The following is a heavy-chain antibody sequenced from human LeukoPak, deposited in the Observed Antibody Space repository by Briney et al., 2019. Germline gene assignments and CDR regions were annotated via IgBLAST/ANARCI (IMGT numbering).Heavy chain of an antibody. J-gene: IGHJ4*02. CDR2: ISGGSSTI. V-gene: IGHV3-48*02. D-gene: IGHD2-21*01. CDR3: ARYSDF. CDR1: GFTFSSYS. Sequence: PGGSLRLSCAASGFTFSSYSMNWVRQAPGKGLEWVSYISGGSSTIYYADSVKGRFTISRDNAKNSLYLQMNSLRDEDTAMYHCARYSDFWGQGTLVTVSS.